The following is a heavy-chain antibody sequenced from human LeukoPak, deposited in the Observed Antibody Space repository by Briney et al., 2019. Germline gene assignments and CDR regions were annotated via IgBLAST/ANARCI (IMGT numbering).Heavy chain of an antibody. Sequence: SVKVSCKASGGTFGSYVINWVRQAPGQGLEWMGGIIPIFGTAHYAQKFQGRLTITADESTSTVYMEMSSLRSEDTAMYYCAKEGDTALVTGYFDLWGRGTLVTVSS. D-gene: IGHD5-18*01. CDR1: GGTFGSYV. V-gene: IGHV1-69*13. J-gene: IGHJ2*01. CDR3: AKEGDTALVTGYFDL. CDR2: IIPIFGTA.